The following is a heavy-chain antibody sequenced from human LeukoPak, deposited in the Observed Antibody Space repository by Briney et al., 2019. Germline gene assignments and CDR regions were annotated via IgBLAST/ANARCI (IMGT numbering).Heavy chain of an antibody. CDR3: ARQLGAFSPHYYFYMGV. Sequence: ASVRVSCKASGCTFTSYALNWVRQAPGQGLEWMGWINTNNGNPTYAQAFTGRFVFSLDISVSTAYLQISNLKADDTAVYYCARQLGAFSPHYYFYMGVWGKGTTVAISS. V-gene: IGHV7-4-1*02. D-gene: IGHD3-16*01. J-gene: IGHJ6*03. CDR2: INTNNGNP. CDR1: GCTFTSYA.